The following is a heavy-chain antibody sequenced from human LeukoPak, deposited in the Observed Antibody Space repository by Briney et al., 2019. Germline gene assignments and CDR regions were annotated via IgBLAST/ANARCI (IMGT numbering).Heavy chain of an antibody. CDR3: ARGDWAKSQSDY. V-gene: IGHV1-2*02. J-gene: IGHJ4*02. CDR2: INPNSGGT. Sequence: ASVKVSYKASGYTFTGYYMHWVRQAPGQGLEWMGWINPNSGGTNYAQKFQGRVTMTRDTSISTTYMELSRLRSDDTAVYYCARGDWAKSQSDYWGQGTLVTVSS. D-gene: IGHD2-21*01. CDR1: GYTFTGYY.